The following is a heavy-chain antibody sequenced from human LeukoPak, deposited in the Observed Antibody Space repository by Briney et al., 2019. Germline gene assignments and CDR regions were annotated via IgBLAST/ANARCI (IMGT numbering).Heavy chain of an antibody. CDR1: GFTFSIYA. CDR2: ISASGGGT. V-gene: IGHV3-23*01. D-gene: IGHD4-17*01. CDR3: AKDLRERDGDYLLFDY. Sequence: GGSLRLSCAASGFTFSIYAMSWVCQAPGKGLEWVSSISASGGGTHYADSVRGRFSVSRDNSKSTVFLQINGLGAEDTAVYYCAKDLRERDGDYLLFDYWGQGTLVTVSS. J-gene: IGHJ4*02.